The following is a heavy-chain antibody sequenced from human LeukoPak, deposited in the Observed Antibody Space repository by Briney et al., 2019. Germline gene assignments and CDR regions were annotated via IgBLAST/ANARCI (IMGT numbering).Heavy chain of an antibody. J-gene: IGHJ1*01. CDR2: ISSNGGRT. Sequence: PGGSLRLSCAASGFTFSSYAMHWVGQARGKGVEDVAAISSNGGRTYYANSVKGRFTIYRENYKKTLYLQMGRLREEDRDVYYCARDPYSCYDSAYFHHWGQGTLVTVSS. D-gene: IGHD5-12*01. V-gene: IGHV3-64*01. CDR3: ARDPYSCYDSAYFHH. CDR1: GFTFSSYA.